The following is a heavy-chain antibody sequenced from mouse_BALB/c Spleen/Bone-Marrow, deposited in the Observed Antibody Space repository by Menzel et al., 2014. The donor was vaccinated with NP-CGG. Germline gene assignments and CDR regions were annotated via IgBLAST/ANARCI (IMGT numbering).Heavy chain of an antibody. V-gene: IGHV1-37*01. CDR2: INPYNGVT. Sequence: LVESGPELVKPGASVKISCKASGYSFTDYFMNWVKQSHGKSIEWIGRINPYNGVTFYNQNFKGKATLTVDKSSSTAHMELLSLTSEDSAVYYCGRWANWGQGTTLTVSS. CDR1: GYSFTDYF. J-gene: IGHJ2*01. CDR3: GRWAN.